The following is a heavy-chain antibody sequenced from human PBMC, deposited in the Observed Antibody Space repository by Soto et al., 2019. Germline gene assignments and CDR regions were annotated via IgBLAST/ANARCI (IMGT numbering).Heavy chain of an antibody. J-gene: IGHJ4*02. D-gene: IGHD4-17*01. CDR3: AFRLGDYRDYFDY. V-gene: IGHV4-30-2*01. Sequence: PSETLSLTCAVSGGSISSGSYSWSWIRQPPGKGLEGIGYIYHSGSIYYNPSLKSRVTISVDRSKNQFSLKLSSVTAADTAVYYCAFRLGDYRDYFDYWGQGTLVTVSS. CDR2: IYHSGSI. CDR1: GGSISSGSYS.